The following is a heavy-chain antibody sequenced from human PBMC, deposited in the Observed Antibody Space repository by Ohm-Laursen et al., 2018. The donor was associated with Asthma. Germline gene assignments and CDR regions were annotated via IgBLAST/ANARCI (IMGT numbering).Heavy chain of an antibody. CDR1: GSTFSRYA. CDR3: TTGSGAYYYGMDV. Sequence: SLRLSCAASGSTFSRYAMSWVRQAPGKGLEWVGRIKSKTDGGTTDYAAPVKGRFTISRDDSKNTLYLQMNSLKTEDTAVYYCTTGSGAYYYGMDVWGQGTTVTVSS. D-gene: IGHD3-10*01. CDR2: IKSKTDGGTT. J-gene: IGHJ6*02. V-gene: IGHV3-15*01.